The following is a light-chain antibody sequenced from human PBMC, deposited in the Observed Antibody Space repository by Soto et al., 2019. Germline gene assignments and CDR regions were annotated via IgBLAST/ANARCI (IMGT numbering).Light chain of an antibody. J-gene: IGKJ5*01. V-gene: IGKV1D-12*01. CDR1: QGISRW. Sequence: DTQMTQSPASLSASVGDRVTFTCRASQGISRWLAWYQQKPWKAPKLLIFAASILQGGGPSRVSGSGSGTDFTLTISSLQPEDFATYYCQQTSTFPSTFGQGTRLEIK. CDR3: QQTSTFPST. CDR2: AAS.